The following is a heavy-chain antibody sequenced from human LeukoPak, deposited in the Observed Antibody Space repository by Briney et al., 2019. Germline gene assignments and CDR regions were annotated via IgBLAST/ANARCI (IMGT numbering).Heavy chain of an antibody. V-gene: IGHV3-7*01. CDR1: GFPFSDFA. CDR3: ARGGARYLDS. Sequence: GGPLSLSCAVSGFPFSDFAMSWVRQAPGKGLEWVAKMKEDGSDIHYVDSVRGRFTICRDNAKNSLCLQMSSLRVEDTAVYYCARGGARYLDSWGQGILVTVSS. D-gene: IGHD3-9*01. J-gene: IGHJ4*02. CDR2: MKEDGSDI.